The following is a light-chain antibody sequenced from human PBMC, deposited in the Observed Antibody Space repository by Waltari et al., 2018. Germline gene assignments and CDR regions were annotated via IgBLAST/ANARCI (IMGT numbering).Light chain of an antibody. CDR3: QQYNDWPPRYT. CDR1: QSVSSN. V-gene: IGKV3-15*01. CDR2: GAS. J-gene: IGKJ2*01. Sequence: EVVMTQSPATLSLSPGERATPSCRASQSVSSNLAWYQQKPGQAPRLLIYGASTRATGIPARFSGSGSGTEFTLTISSLQSEDFGVYYCQQYNDWPPRYTFGQGTKLEIK.